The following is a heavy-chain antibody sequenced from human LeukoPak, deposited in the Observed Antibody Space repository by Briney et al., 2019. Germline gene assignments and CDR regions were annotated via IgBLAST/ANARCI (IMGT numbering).Heavy chain of an antibody. V-gene: IGHV3-48*03. CDR2: ISSSASGI. D-gene: IGHD6-13*01. CDR1: CLSISNYD. Sequence: GGSLSLSWAASCLSISNYDMWWSRQAPGKGLEWVSYISSSASGIYYANSVRGRFTISRYNAKNSLYLLINSLRAEYTAIYYCARGSAGIWGQGTLVTVSS. J-gene: IGHJ4*02. CDR3: ARGSAGI.